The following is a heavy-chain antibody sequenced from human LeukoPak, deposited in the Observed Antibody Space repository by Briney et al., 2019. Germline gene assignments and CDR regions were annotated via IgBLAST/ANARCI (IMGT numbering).Heavy chain of an antibody. Sequence: PSETLSLTCTVSGYSISSGYYWGWIRQPPGKGLEWIGSIYHSGSTYYNPSLKSRVTISVDTSKNQFSLKLSSVTAADTAVYYCARTRQLDYWGQGTLVTVSS. CDR3: ARTRQLDY. J-gene: IGHJ4*02. CDR2: IYHSGST. V-gene: IGHV4-38-2*02. CDR1: GYSISSGYY. D-gene: IGHD6-13*01.